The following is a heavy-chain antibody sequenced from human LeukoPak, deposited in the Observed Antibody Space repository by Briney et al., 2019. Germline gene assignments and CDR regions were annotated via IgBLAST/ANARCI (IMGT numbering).Heavy chain of an antibody. J-gene: IGHJ4*02. CDR2: IYYSGST. V-gene: IGHV4-59*01. CDR3: ARGDYGDYGGYFDY. Sequence: SETLSLTCTVSGGSISSYYWSWIRQPPGKGLEWIGYIYYSGSTNYNPSLKSRVTISVDTSKNQFSLKLSSVTAADTAVYYCARGDYGDYGGYFDYWGQGTLVTASS. CDR1: GGSISSYY. D-gene: IGHD4-17*01.